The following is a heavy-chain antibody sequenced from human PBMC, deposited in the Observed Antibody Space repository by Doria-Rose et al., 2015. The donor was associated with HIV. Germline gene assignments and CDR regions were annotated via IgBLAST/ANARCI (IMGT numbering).Heavy chain of an antibody. CDR1: GFTFSSFA. D-gene: IGHD3-22*01. CDR3: AKIYDSSGYYDQ. J-gene: IGHJ4*02. CDR2: ISGRASST. V-gene: IGHV3-23*01. Sequence: LVQPGGSLRLSCAASGFTFSSFAMSWVRQAPGRGLEWVSTISGRASSTYHADFVKGRFTISRDNSKNTLYLQVNSLRAEDTAVYYCAKIYDSSGYYDQWGQGTLVTGSS.